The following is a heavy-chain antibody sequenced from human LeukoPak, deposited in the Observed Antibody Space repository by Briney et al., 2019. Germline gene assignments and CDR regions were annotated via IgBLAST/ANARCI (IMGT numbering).Heavy chain of an antibody. D-gene: IGHD3-9*01. CDR1: GYTFTSYG. J-gene: IGHJ4*02. CDR2: ISAYNGNT. CDR3: ARDFYDILTGYSYRIPFDY. V-gene: IGHV1-18*04. Sequence: ASVKVSCKASGYTFTSYGISWVRQAPGQGLEWVGWISAYNGNTNYAQKLQGRVTMTTDTSTSTAYMELRSLRSDDTAVYYCARDFYDILTGYSYRIPFDYWGQGTLVTVSS.